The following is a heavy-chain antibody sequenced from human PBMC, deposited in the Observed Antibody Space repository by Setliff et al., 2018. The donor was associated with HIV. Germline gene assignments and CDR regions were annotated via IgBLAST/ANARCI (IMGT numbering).Heavy chain of an antibody. CDR2: VNHSGNI. J-gene: IGHJ6*04. Sequence: PSETLSLTCAVYGETFNDYFWTWIRQSPGKGLEWIGEVNHSGNINQNPSLKSGFTLSVDTSKNQFSLRLNSVTAADTAVYYCARGRGVIRATYYSYFYMDVWSRGTAVTVSS. D-gene: IGHD3-22*01. CDR1: GETFNDYF. CDR3: ARGRGVIRATYYSYFYMDV. V-gene: IGHV4-34*01.